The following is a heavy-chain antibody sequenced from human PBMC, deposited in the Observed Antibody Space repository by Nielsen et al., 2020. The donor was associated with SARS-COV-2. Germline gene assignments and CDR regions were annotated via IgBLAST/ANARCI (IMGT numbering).Heavy chain of an antibody. Sequence: VRQAPGKGLEWVSYISSSGSTIYYADSVKGRFTISRDNAKNSLYLQMNSLRAEDTAVYYCARAAGYCSGGSCYSGGWFDPWGQGTLVTVSS. CDR2: ISSSGSTI. D-gene: IGHD2-15*01. J-gene: IGHJ5*02. V-gene: IGHV3-48*03. CDR3: ARAAGYCSGGSCYSGGWFDP.